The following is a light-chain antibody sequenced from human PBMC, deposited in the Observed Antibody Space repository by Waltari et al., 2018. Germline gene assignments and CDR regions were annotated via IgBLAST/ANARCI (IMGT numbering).Light chain of an antibody. CDR2: GSS. J-gene: IGKJ4*01. CDR1: QSVSSTY. CDR3: QQYVSSPVT. Sequence: EIVLTQSPGTLSLSPGERATLSCRVSQSVSSTYLAWYQQKAGQAPRLLIYGSSPRATGIPDRFSGSGSGTEFTLTISRLEPEDFAVYYCQQYVSSPVTFGGGTKVEIK. V-gene: IGKV3-20*01.